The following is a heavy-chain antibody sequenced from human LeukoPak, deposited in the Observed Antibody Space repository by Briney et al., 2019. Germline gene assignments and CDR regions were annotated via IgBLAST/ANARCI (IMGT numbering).Heavy chain of an antibody. V-gene: IGHV3-74*01. CDR2: IKTDGSTI. CDR3: ARDPGSITMVRGAY. CDR1: GFIFSNYW. D-gene: IGHD3-10*01. J-gene: IGHJ4*02. Sequence: GGSLRLSCAASGFIFSNYWMHWVRQAPGKGLVWVSRIKTDGSTITYADSVKGRFTISRENAKNSLYLQMNSLRAGDTAVYYCARDPGSITMVRGAYWGQGTLVTVSP.